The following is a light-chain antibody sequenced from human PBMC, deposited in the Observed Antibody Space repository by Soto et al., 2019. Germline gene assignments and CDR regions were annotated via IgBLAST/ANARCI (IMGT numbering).Light chain of an antibody. V-gene: IGKV3-15*01. J-gene: IGKJ2*01. Sequence: EIVMTQSPATLSVSPGERATLSCRASQSVGSNLAWYQQKPGQAPRLLIYGKVTRATGIPDRFSGSGSGTEFTLSISSLQSEDFAVYFCQQYKNWPMYTFGQGTKVDIK. CDR1: QSVGSN. CDR2: GKV. CDR3: QQYKNWPMYT.